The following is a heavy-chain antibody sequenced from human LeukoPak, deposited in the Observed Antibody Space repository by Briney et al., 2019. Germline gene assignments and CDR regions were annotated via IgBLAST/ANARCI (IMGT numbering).Heavy chain of an antibody. D-gene: IGHD3-10*01. CDR1: GFTFSAYA. V-gene: IGHV3-69-1*01. J-gene: IGHJ3*02. Sequence: PGGSLRLSCEASGFTFSAYAMTWVRQAPGKGLEWVSSIGSDNKPHYSESVKGRFTISRDNAKNLVFLQMNGLRAEDTAVCYCARGRSITLLRGVAMSDGFDIWGQGAMVAVSS. CDR2: IGSDNKP. CDR3: ARGRSITLLRGVAMSDGFDI.